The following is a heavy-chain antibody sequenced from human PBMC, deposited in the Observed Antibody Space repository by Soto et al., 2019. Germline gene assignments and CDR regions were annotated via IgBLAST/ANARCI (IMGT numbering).Heavy chain of an antibody. CDR3: ARQRWELLDWNTNDAFDI. CDR1: GGSISSSSYY. CDR2: IYYSGST. J-gene: IGHJ3*02. Sequence: ETLSLTCTVSGGSISSSSYYWGWIRQPPGKGLEWIGSIYYSGSTYYNPSLKSRVTISVDTSKNQFSLKLSSVTAADTAVYYCARQRWELLDWNTNDAFDIWGQGTMVTVSS. D-gene: IGHD1-26*01. V-gene: IGHV4-39*01.